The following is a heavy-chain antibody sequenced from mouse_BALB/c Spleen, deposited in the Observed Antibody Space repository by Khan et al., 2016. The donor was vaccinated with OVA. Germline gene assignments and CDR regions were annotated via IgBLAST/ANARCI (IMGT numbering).Heavy chain of an antibody. D-gene: IGHD2-1*01. CDR1: GYTFTSYY. Sequence: VQLQQSGAELVKPGASVRLSCKASGYTFTSYYLYWVKQRPGQGLEWIGDINPSNGGTNFNEKFKSKATLTVDKSSSRAYMQISSLTSEDSAVYYCTRSGYGTFAYWGQGTLVTVSA. CDR3: TRSGYGTFAY. CDR2: INPSNGGT. V-gene: IGHV1S81*02. J-gene: IGHJ3*01.